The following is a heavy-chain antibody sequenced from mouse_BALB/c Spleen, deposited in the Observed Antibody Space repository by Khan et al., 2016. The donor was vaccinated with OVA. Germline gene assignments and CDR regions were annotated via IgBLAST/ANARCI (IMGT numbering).Heavy chain of an antibody. CDR2: ISTYYGDA. CDR1: GYTFTDFT. Sequence: QVQLKESGAELVRPGVSVKISCKGSGYTFTDFTVHWVKQSHALSLEWIGVISTYYGDATYNQKFKDKATMTVDKSSSTAYMELARLTSEDSAIYCCTRGGGGNRFAYWGQGTLVTVSA. J-gene: IGHJ3*01. V-gene: IGHV1S137*01. CDR3: TRGGGGNRFAY.